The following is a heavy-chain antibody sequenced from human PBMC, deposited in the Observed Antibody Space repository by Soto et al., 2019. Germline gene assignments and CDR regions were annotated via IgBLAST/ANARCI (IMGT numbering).Heavy chain of an antibody. CDR3: ARNQGYYFDY. J-gene: IGHJ4*02. CDR2: IYYSGST. Sequence: PSETLSLTCTVSGGSISSGGYYWSWIRQHPGKGLEWIGYIYYSGSTYYNPSLKSRVTLSVDTSKNQFSLKLSSVIAADTAVYYSARNQGYYFDYWGQGTRVTVSS. D-gene: IGHD2-15*01. V-gene: IGHV4-31*03. CDR1: GGSISSGGYY.